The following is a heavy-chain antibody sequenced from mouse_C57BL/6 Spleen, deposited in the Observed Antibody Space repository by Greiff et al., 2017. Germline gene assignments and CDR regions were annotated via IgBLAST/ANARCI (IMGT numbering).Heavy chain of an antibody. Sequence: EVQLQQSGPGLAKPSQTLSLTCSVTGYSITSDYWNWILKFPGNKLEYMGYISYSDSTYYNPSLKSRISITRDTSKNQYYLQLNSVTTEDTATYYCARGLLRYFDVWGTGTTVTVSS. CDR2: ISYSDST. D-gene: IGHD1-1*01. CDR3: ARGLLRYFDV. CDR1: GYSITSDY. V-gene: IGHV3-8*01. J-gene: IGHJ1*03.